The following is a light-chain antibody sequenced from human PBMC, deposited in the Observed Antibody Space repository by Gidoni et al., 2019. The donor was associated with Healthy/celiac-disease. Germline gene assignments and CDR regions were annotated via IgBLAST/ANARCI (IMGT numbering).Light chain of an antibody. CDR2: DAS. V-gene: IGKV1-5*01. J-gene: IGKJ2*01. Sequence: IQTTHSPSTLSASVGDRVTITCRASQSISSWLAWYQQKPGKAPKLLIYDASSLESGVPSRFSGSGSGTEFTLTISSLQPDDFATYYCQQYNSYSYTFGQGTKLEIK. CDR3: QQYNSYSYT. CDR1: QSISSW.